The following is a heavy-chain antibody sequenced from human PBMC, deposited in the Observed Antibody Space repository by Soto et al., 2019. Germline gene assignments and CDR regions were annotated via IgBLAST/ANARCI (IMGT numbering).Heavy chain of an antibody. CDR1: GFPFSSYS. CDR3: ARDQPGYSYGYGLGY. V-gene: IGHV3-21*01. D-gene: IGHD5-18*01. J-gene: IGHJ4*02. Sequence: GGSLRLSCAASGFPFSSYSMNWVRQAPGKGLEWVSSISSSSSYIYYADSVKGRFTISRDNAKNSLYLQMNSLRAEDTAVYYCARDQPGYSYGYGLGYWGQGTLVTVSA. CDR2: ISSSSSYI.